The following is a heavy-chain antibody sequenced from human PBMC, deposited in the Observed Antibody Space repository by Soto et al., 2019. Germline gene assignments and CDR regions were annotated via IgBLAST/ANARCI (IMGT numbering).Heavy chain of an antibody. V-gene: IGHV1-69*06. CDR2: IIPIFGTA. CDR1: GGTFSSYA. Sequence: QVQLVQSGAEVKKPGSSVKVSCKASGGTFSSYAISWVRQAPGQGLEWMGGIIPIFGTANYAQKFQGRVTITADKSTSTAYMELSSLRSEDTAVYYCARDVCGRCSRWYSAPDAFDIWGQGTMVTVSS. CDR3: ARDVCGRCSRWYSAPDAFDI. D-gene: IGHD6-13*01. J-gene: IGHJ3*02.